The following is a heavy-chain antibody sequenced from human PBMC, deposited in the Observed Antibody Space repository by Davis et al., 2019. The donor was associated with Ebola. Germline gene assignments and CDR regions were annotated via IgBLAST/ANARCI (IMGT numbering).Heavy chain of an antibody. CDR3: ARGVAGRVRGVPWAMDV. V-gene: IGHV3-13*01. J-gene: IGHJ6*02. CDR1: GFTFDNYG. Sequence: GESLKISCAASGFTFDNYGMHWVRQATGKGLEWVSAIGTAGDTYYPGSVKGRFTISRENAKKSLYLQMNSLGAGDTAVYYCARGVAGRVRGVPWAMDVWGQGTTVTVSS. D-gene: IGHD3-10*01. CDR2: IGTAGDT.